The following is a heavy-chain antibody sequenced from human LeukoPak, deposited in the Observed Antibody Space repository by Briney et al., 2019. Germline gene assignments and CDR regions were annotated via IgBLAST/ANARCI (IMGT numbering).Heavy chain of an antibody. D-gene: IGHD5-12*01. J-gene: IGHJ4*02. Sequence: GGSLRLSCAASGFTSSTYTMNWVRQAPGKGLEWVSSINGDGRYIYYADSMKGRFTISRDNAKNSLYLQMNSLRAEDTAMYYCVRVWGHSGYDYFPFDYWGQGTLATVSS. CDR1: GFTSSTYT. V-gene: IGHV3-21*01. CDR2: INGDGRYI. CDR3: VRVWGHSGYDYFPFDY.